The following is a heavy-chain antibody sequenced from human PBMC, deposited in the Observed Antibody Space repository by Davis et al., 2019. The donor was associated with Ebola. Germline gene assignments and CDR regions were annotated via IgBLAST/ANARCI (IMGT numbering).Heavy chain of an antibody. V-gene: IGHV3-23*01. CDR3: TTFGALGY. CDR1: GFTFSSYW. J-gene: IGHJ4*02. Sequence: GESLKISCAASGFTFSSYWMSWVRQAPGKGLEWVSAISGSGGSTYYADSVKGRFTISRDNSKNTLYLQMNSLRAEDTAVYYCTTFGALGYWGQGTLVTVSS. CDR2: ISGSGGST. D-gene: IGHD3-3*01.